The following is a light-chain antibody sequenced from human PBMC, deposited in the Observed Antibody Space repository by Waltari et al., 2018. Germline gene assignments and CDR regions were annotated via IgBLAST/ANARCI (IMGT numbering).Light chain of an antibody. V-gene: IGLV2-14*01. CDR3: SSYTSIKTPYVV. J-gene: IGLJ2*01. Sequence: QSALTQPASVSGSPGQSITISCTGTTRYVGRYNYVSWYQCHPGKAHELIIYEVTNRPSGVSDRFSGSKSGNTASLSISGLQPEDEADYYCSSYTSIKTPYVVFGGGTKVTVL. CDR2: EVT. CDR1: TRYVGRYNY.